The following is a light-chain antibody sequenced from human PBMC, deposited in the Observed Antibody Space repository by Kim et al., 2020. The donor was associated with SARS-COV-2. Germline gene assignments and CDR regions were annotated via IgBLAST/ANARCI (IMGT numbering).Light chain of an antibody. CDR3: SAWDSSLSAWV. V-gene: IGLV10-54*04. J-gene: IGLJ3*02. CDR1: TNNVGDEG. Sequence: LTQPPSVSKGLRQTATLTCTGNTNNVGDEGIAWLQQHRGHPPKLLSYRDNNRPSGISERFSASRSGNTASLTITGLRPEDEADYYCSAWDSSLSAWVFGGGTQLTVL. CDR2: RDN.